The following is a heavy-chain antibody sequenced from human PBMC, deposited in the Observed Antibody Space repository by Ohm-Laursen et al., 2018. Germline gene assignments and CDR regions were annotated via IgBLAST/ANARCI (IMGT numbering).Heavy chain of an antibody. D-gene: IGHD3-16*01. CDR1: GYSFTGHF. CDR2: INTNNGAT. CDR3: ARKREANYIIPYYYYEMDV. V-gene: IGHV1-2*02. Sequence: ALVKVSCKASGYSFTGHFVHWVRQAPGQGLEWMGLINTNNGATNYSPNLQGRATLSRDKSISTVYMELSRLRSDDTAVYYCARKREANYIIPYYYYEMDVWGQGTSVTVSS. J-gene: IGHJ6*02.